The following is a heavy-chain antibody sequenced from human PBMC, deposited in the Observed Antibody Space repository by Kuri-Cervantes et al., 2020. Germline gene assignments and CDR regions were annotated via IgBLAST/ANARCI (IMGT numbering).Heavy chain of an antibody. CDR2: IGGSGGPT. CDR3: AKAGCTFTSCYLNV. Sequence: GSLRLSCAASGFTFSSYAMSWVRQAPGKGLEWVSVIGGSGGPTYNADSVEGRFTISRDDSKNILYLQMNSLRAEDTAVYYCAKAGCTFTSCYLNVWGQGTLVTVSS. V-gene: IGHV3-23*01. D-gene: IGHD2-2*01. J-gene: IGHJ4*02. CDR1: GFTFSSYA.